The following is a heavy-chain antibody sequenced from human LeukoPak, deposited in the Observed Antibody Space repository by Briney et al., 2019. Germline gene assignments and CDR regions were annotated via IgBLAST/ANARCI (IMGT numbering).Heavy chain of an antibody. Sequence: PGGSLRLSCAASGFTFSSYAMRWVRQSPGKGLEWVTAISCSGGSTYYADSVKGRFTISRDNSKNTLYLQMNSLRAEDTAVYYCAKGYSGYEVDAFDIWGQGTMVTVSS. V-gene: IGHV3-23*01. CDR2: ISCSGGST. D-gene: IGHD5-12*01. J-gene: IGHJ3*02. CDR3: AKGYSGYEVDAFDI. CDR1: GFTFSSYA.